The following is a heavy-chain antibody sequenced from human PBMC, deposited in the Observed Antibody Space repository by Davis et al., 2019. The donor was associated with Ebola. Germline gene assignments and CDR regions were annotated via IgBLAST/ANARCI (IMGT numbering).Heavy chain of an antibody. D-gene: IGHD2-2*01. CDR1: EYSFTSYW. Sequence: VESLKLSCRSSEYSFTSYWIGWVRQMPGKGLEWMGIIYPGDSNTRYSPSFEGQVTISADKSISTAYLQWSSLKASDTAMYYCARADCTTASCPPSYWGPGTLVTVSS. CDR2: IYPGDSNT. J-gene: IGHJ4*02. V-gene: IGHV5-51*01. CDR3: ARADCTTASCPPSY.